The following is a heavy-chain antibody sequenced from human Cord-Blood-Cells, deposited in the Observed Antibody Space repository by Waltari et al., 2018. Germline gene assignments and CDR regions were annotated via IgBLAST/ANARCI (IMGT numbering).Heavy chain of an antibody. J-gene: IGHJ4*02. CDR2: IYHSGST. Sequence: QVQLQESGPGLVKPSETLSLTCAVSGYSIRRGYYWGWIRQPPGKGLEWVGSIYHSGSTYYNPSLKSRVTISVDTSKNQFSLKLSSVTAADTAVYYCARENYDSSGYFDYWGQGTLVTVSS. V-gene: IGHV4-38-2*02. D-gene: IGHD3-22*01. CDR3: ARENYDSSGYFDY. CDR1: GYSIRRGYY.